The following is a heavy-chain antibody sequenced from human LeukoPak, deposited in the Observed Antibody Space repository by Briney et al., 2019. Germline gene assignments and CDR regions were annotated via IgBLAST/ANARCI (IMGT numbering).Heavy chain of an antibody. CDR3: ARQKTFWWGPYY. D-gene: IGHD2-21*02. V-gene: IGHV5-51*01. CDR1: GYSFTNYW. Sequence: GESLKISCKGSGYSFTNYWIGWVLQMPGKGLEWMGIINPDDSDTRYSPSFQGQVTISADKSISTAYLQWSSLKASDTAMYFCARQKTFWWGPYYWGQGTLVTVSS. CDR2: INPDDSDT. J-gene: IGHJ4*02.